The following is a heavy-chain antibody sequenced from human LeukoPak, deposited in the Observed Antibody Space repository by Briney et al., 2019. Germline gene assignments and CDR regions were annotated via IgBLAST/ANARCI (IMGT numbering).Heavy chain of an antibody. CDR3: AGVTHYYDSGGYYPFDY. Sequence: PGGSLRLSCAASGFTVSSNYMSWVRQAPGKGLEWVSVIYSGGSTYYADSVKGRFTISRDNSKNTLYLQMNSLRAEDTAVYHCAGVTHYYDSGGYYPFDYWGQGTLVTVSS. CDR2: IYSGGST. J-gene: IGHJ4*02. D-gene: IGHD3-22*01. V-gene: IGHV3-66*01. CDR1: GFTVSSNY.